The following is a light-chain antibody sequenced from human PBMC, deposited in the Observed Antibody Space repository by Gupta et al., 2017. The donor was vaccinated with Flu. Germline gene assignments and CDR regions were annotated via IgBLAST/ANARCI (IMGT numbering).Light chain of an antibody. Sequence: QSALTHPPSVSGSPGQSVTISCTGTSSDVGNYNRVSWYQQSPGTAPKLMIYEVSNRPSGVPDRFSGSKSGNTASLTISGLQAEDEADFYCSSYTTSSTYVFGTGTKVTVL. J-gene: IGLJ1*01. V-gene: IGLV2-18*02. CDR1: SSDVGNYNR. CDR2: EVS. CDR3: SSYTTSSTYV.